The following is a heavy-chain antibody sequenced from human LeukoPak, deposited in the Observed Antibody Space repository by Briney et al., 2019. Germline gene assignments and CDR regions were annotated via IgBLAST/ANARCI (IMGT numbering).Heavy chain of an antibody. V-gene: IGHV3-30-3*01. CDR2: ISYDGSNK. CDR3: ARGHYDSSGYYYKSYYFDY. D-gene: IGHD3-22*01. J-gene: IGHJ4*02. Sequence: YXXHXVRQAPGKGLEWVAVISYDGSNKYYADSVKGRFTISRDNSKNTLYLQMNSLRAEDTAVYYCARGHYDSSGYYYKSYYFDYWGQGTLVTVSS. CDR1: YX.